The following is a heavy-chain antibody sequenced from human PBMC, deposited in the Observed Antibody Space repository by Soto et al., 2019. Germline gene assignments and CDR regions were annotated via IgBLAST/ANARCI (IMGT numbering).Heavy chain of an antibody. CDR2: IYYSGST. J-gene: IGHJ6*03. CDR1: GGSIGSYY. D-gene: IGHD4-4*01. V-gene: IGHV4-59*01. CDR3: AGYYSNYVPYYYYMDV. Sequence: PSETLSLTCTVSGGSIGSYYWSWIRQPPGKGLEWIGYIYYSGSTNYNPSLKSRVTISVDTSKNQFSLKLSSVTAADTAVYYCAGYYSNYVPYYYYMDVWGKGTTVTVSS.